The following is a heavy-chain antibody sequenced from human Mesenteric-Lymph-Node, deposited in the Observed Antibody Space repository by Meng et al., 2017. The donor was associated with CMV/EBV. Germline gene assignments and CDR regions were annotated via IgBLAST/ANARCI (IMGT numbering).Heavy chain of an antibody. V-gene: IGHV4-59*12. CDR1: GFTFSDYY. CDR2: IFSSGRK. J-gene: IGHJ5*02. D-gene: IGHD5-18*01. CDR3: ARDVSPSTAPRGWFDA. Sequence: GSLRLSCAASGFTFSDYYMSWIRQPPGKGLEWIGNIFSSGRKYYNPSLMNRVTISVDTSKNHFSLRLSAVTAADTAVYYCARDVSPSTAPRGWFDAWGQGTLVTVSS.